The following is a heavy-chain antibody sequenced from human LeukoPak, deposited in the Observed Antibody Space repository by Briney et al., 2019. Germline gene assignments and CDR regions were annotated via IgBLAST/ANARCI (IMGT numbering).Heavy chain of an antibody. V-gene: IGHV3-23*01. CDR1: GFTFSSYA. D-gene: IGHD6-13*01. CDR2: ISGSGGST. CDR3: AKVRDSSSSYFDGMDV. Sequence: GGSLRLSCAASGFTFSSYAMSWVRQAPGKGLEWVSAISGSGGSTYYADSVKGRFTISRDNSKNTLYLQMNSLRAEDTAVYYCAKVRDSSSSYFDGMDVWGPGTTVTVSS. J-gene: IGHJ6*02.